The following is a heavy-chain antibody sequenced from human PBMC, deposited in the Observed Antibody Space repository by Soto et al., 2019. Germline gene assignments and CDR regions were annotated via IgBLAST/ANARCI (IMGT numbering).Heavy chain of an antibody. CDR2: IYYSGST. V-gene: IGHV4-39*01. J-gene: IGHJ4*02. CDR1: GGSISSSSYY. CDR3: ARHVAKANKRGLDY. D-gene: IGHD5-12*01. Sequence: QLQLQESGPGLVKPSETLSLTCTVSGGSISSSSYYWGWIRQPPGKGLEWIGNIYYSGSTYYNPSLKRRVPISVDTSKNQFSLRLCSVTAADTAVYYCARHVAKANKRGLDYWGQGALVTVSS.